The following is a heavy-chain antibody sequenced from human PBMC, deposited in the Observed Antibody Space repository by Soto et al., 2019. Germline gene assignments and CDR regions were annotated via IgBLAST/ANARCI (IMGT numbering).Heavy chain of an antibody. CDR2: ISGSGGST. CDR1: GFTFSSYA. D-gene: IGHD3-22*01. Sequence: PAGSLTLSCAVSGFTFSSYAMSWVRQAPGKGLEWVSAISGSGGSTYYADSVKGRFTISRDNSKNTLYLQMNSLRAEDTAVYYCAKDATMIVVPFSDYWGQRTLVTVSS. V-gene: IGHV3-23*01. CDR3: AKDATMIVVPFSDY. J-gene: IGHJ4*02.